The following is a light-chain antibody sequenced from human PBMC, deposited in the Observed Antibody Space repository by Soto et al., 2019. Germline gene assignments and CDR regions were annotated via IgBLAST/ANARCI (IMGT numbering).Light chain of an antibody. V-gene: IGKV1-39*01. CDR1: QTVNTY. J-gene: IGKJ1*01. CDR3: QQGYSNPWT. CDR2: AAS. Sequence: DIQMTQSPSSLSASIGDRVTITCRASQTVNTYLHWYQQKPGKAPKLLIYAASNLQSGVPSRFSGSGSGTNFTLSLNSLQPEDFATYYCQQGYSNPWTFGQATKLEIK.